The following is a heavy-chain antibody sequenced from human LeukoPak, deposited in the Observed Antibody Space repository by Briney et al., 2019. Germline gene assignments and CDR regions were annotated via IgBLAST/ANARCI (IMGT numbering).Heavy chain of an antibody. CDR3: AREKYYYDSTGYYFDC. J-gene: IGHJ4*02. Sequence: GGSLRLSCAASGFTFSTYSMNWVRQAPGKGLEWVSSISSSSSYIYYVDSVKGRFTISRDNAKNSLYLQMNSLRAEDTAVYYCAREKYYYDSTGYYFDCWGQGTLVTVSS. CDR1: GFTFSTYS. CDR2: ISSSSSYI. V-gene: IGHV3-21*01. D-gene: IGHD3-22*01.